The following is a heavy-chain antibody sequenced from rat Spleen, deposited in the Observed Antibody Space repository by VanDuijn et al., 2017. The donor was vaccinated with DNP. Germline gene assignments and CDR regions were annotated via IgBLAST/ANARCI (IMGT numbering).Heavy chain of an antibody. D-gene: IGHD1-11*01. CDR1: GFTISDYN. CDR2: ISYEGSST. V-gene: IGHV5-7*01. J-gene: IGHJ2*01. Sequence: EVQLVESGGGLVQPGRSLKFSCAASGFTISDYNMAWVRQAPKKGLEWVATISYEGSSTYYRDSVKGRFTISRDNAESTLYLQMDSLRSEDTATYYCARHGRATTEGIVSHFDYWGQGVMVTVSS. CDR3: ARHGRATTEGIVSHFDY.